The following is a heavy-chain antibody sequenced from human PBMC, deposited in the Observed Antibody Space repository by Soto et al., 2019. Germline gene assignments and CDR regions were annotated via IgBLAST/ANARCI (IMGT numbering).Heavy chain of an antibody. J-gene: IGHJ4*02. Sequence: EVHLVESGGGLVQPGGSLRLSCAASGFTFSSYSMNWVRQAPGKGLEWVSYISSSSSTIYYADSVKGRFTISRDNAKNSLYLQMNSLRAEDTAVYYCARDENWGSTHYWGQGTLVTVSS. CDR1: GFTFSSYS. CDR3: ARDENWGSTHY. D-gene: IGHD7-27*01. CDR2: ISSSSSTI. V-gene: IGHV3-48*01.